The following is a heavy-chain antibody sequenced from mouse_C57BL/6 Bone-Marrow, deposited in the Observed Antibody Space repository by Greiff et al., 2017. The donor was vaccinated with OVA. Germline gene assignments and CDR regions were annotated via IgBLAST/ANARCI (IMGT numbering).Heavy chain of an antibody. CDR1: GYTFTSYG. D-gene: IGHD3-1*01. J-gene: IGHJ4*01. CDR3: ASRGDDAMDY. Sequence: VQLQQPGAELVRPGSSVKLSCKASGYTFTSYGISWVKQRTGQGLEWIGEIYPRSGNTYYNEKFKGKATLTADKSSSTAYMELRSLTSEDSAVYFCASRGDDAMDYWGQGTSVTVSS. V-gene: IGHV1-81*01. CDR2: IYPRSGNT.